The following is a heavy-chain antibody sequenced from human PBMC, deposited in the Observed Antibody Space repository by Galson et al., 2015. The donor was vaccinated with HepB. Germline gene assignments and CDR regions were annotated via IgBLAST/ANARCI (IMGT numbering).Heavy chain of an antibody. Sequence: TLSLTCAVSGGSISSSNWWSWVRQPPGKGLEWIGEIYHSGSTNYNPSLKSRVTISVDKSKNQFSLKLSSVTAADTAVYYCASTAYSWYLVDRTKENDYWGQGTLVTVSS. CDR1: GGSISSSNW. CDR2: IYHSGST. D-gene: IGHD6-13*01. CDR3: ASTAYSWYLVDRTKENDY. J-gene: IGHJ4*02. V-gene: IGHV4-4*02.